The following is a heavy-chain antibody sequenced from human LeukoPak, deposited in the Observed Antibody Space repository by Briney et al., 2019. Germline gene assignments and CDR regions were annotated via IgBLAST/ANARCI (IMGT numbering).Heavy chain of an antibody. CDR1: GYSLGELS. CDR3: ATAFPLRDFGGILDY. J-gene: IGHJ4*02. V-gene: IGHV1-24*01. CDR2: FDLEDGET. Sequence: AASVKVSCKVSGYSLGELSLHWVRQPPGKGLEWMGGFDLEDGETTYAQKFQGRVSMTEDTSTDTAYLDLSSLRFDDTALYYCATAFPLRDFGGILDYWGQGTLVTVSS. D-gene: IGHD2/OR15-2a*01.